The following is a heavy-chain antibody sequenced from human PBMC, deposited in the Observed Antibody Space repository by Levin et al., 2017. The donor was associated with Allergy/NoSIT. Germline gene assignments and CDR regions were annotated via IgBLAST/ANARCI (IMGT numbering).Heavy chain of an antibody. CDR1: GFTFSSYW. D-gene: IGHD2-15*01. J-gene: IGHJ4*02. Sequence: LSLTCAASGFTFSSYWMSWVRQAPGKGLEWVANIKQDGSEKYYVDSVKGRFTISRDNAKNSLYLQMNSLRAEDTAVYYCARGLSCSGGSCAGPVYWGQGTLVTVSS. CDR2: IKQDGSEK. V-gene: IGHV3-7*01. CDR3: ARGLSCSGGSCAGPVY.